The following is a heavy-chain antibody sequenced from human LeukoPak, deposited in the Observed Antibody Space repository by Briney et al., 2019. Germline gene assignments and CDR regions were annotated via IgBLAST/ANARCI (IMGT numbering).Heavy chain of an antibody. D-gene: IGHD3-10*01. V-gene: IGHV4-59*12. J-gene: IGHJ4*02. CDR3: SMGFADYFDY. Sequence: TSETLSLTCTVSGGSITNYYWAWIRQPPGKGLEWIGNIYYTGGTKYNPSLRSRVTISVDPSKNQFSLKLSSVTAADTAVYYCSMGFADYFDYWGQGTLVTVSS. CDR1: GGSITNYY. CDR2: IYYTGGT.